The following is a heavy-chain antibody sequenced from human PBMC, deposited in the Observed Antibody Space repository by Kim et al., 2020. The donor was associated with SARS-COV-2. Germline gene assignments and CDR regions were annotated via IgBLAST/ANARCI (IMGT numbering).Heavy chain of an antibody. J-gene: IGHJ4*02. D-gene: IGHD6-19*01. CDR3: ARRQFTSGWYYFDY. V-gene: IGHV3-74*01. Sequence: GDSVKGRCTISRDNAKNTRYLQMNSLTAEETAVYYCARRQFTSGWYYFDYWGQGTLVTVSS.